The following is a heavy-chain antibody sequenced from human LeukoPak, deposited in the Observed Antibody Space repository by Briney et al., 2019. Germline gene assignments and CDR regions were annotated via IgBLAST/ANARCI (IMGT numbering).Heavy chain of an antibody. D-gene: IGHD1-26*01. CDR3: ARGYYPPEY. V-gene: IGHV1-69*04. CDR2: IIPILDIA. J-gene: IGHJ4*02. Sequence: SVKVSCKASGGTLNNYAISWVRQAPGQGLEWMGRIIPILDIANYAQKFQGRVTITADKSTTTTYMELNSLRSEDTALYYCARGYYPPEYWGPGTLVTVSS. CDR1: GGTLNNYA.